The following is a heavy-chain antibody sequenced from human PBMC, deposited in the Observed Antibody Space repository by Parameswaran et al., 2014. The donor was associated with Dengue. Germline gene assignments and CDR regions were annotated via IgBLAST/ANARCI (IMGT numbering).Heavy chain of an antibody. CDR3: ARVYSNTSCYTCDYPDSFDY. J-gene: IGHJ4*02. D-gene: IGHD2-2*02. Sequence: PGKGLEWIGYIYYSGSTNYNPSLKSRVTISVDTSKNQFSLKLSSVTAADTAVYYCARVYSNTSCYTCDYPDSFDYWGQGTLVTVSS. V-gene: IGHV4-59*13. CDR2: IYYSGST.